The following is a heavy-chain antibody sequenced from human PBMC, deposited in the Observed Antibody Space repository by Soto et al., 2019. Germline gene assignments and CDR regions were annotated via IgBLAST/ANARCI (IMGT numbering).Heavy chain of an antibody. J-gene: IGHJ2*01. CDR2: IYYSGST. CDR1: CASIINNHYY. D-gene: IGHD3-22*01. Sequence: SETLSLTCTVSCASIINNHYYWNFIRQPPGKGLEWIGYIYYSGSTSYNPSLESRLTISIDTSRNQFSLELSSVTAADTAVYFCARASMIGVPGFFDVWGRGTLVTVSS. CDR3: ARASMIGVPGFFDV. V-gene: IGHV4-30-4*08.